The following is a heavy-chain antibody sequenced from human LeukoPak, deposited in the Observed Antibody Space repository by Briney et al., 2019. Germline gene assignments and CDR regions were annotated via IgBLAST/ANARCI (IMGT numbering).Heavy chain of an antibody. D-gene: IGHD2-2*02. CDR3: ARDSPDCGSTTCYKDWFDP. V-gene: IGHV4-4*02. CDR1: GGSISSSNW. J-gene: IGHJ5*02. CDR2: IYHSGST. Sequence: SETLSLTCAVSGGSISSSNWWSWVRQPPGKGLEWIGEIYHSGSTNYNPSLQSRVTISVDTSKNHFSLKLSSVTAADTAVYYCARDSPDCGSTTCYKDWFDPWGQGTLVTVSS.